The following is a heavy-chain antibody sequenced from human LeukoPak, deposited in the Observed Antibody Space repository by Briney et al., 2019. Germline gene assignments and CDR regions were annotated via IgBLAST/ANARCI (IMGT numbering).Heavy chain of an antibody. D-gene: IGHD6-19*01. CDR3: AGERGEEYSSGWYKRNFFYN. CDR2: GDYSGGT. CDR1: GDSFSSVTDY. J-gene: IGHJ4*02. V-gene: IGHV4-39*07. Sequence: PSETLSLTCTVSGDSFSSVTDYWAWIRQPPGKGLEWIASGDYSGGTYYNPSLESRVAISADMSKNQFSLKLTSVTGADTAVYYCAGERGEEYSSGWYKRNFFYNWGQGIRVTVSS.